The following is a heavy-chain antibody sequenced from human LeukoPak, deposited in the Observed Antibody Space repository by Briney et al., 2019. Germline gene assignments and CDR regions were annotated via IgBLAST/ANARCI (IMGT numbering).Heavy chain of an antibody. Sequence: GGSLRLSCAASGFTFNSYAMGWVRQAPGKGLEWVSAISGSGGSTYYADSVKGRFTISRDNSKNTLYLQMNSQRAEDTAVYYCATRRDKVWSVFDYWGQGTLVTVSS. CDR1: GFTFNSYA. D-gene: IGHD3-16*01. J-gene: IGHJ4*02. V-gene: IGHV3-23*01. CDR2: ISGSGGST. CDR3: ATRRDKVWSVFDY.